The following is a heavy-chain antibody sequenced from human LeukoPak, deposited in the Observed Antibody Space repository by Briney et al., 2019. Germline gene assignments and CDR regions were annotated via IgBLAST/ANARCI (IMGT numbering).Heavy chain of an antibody. J-gene: IGHJ4*02. CDR1: GYSFTGYY. V-gene: IGHV1-2*02. CDR3: ARDYCSKTSCFDY. D-gene: IGHD2-2*01. Sequence: ASMKVSFKASGYSFTGYYIHWVRQAPGQGLEWMGWIKPNSGATKYAQKFQGRVTMTRDTSISTAYMELSRLRSDDTAVYYCARDYCSKTSCFDYWGQGTLVTVSS. CDR2: IKPNSGAT.